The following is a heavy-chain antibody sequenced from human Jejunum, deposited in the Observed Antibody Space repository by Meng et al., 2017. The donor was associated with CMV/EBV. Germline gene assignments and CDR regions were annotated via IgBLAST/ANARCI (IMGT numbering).Heavy chain of an antibody. J-gene: IGHJ4*02. V-gene: IGHV1-2*02. Sequence: ASGSTSPASFYPWVRQAPGQGLEWMGWMNPNSGGTRYAQKFQGKVTMTRDTSINMAYMELSGLTSADTAVYYCARVVMAEQQLDYWGQGTLVTVSS. D-gene: IGHD1/OR15-1a*01. CDR1: GSTSPASF. CDR2: MNPNSGGT. CDR3: ARVVMAEQQLDY.